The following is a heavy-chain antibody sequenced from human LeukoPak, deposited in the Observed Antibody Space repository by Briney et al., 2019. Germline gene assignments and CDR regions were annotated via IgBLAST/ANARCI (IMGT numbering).Heavy chain of an antibody. CDR1: GGSISSYY. V-gene: IGHV4-59*01. D-gene: IGHD6-19*01. CDR2: IYYSGST. CDR3: AREGSIAVAGDHYYCGMDV. J-gene: IGHJ6*02. Sequence: PSETLSLTCTVSGGSISSYYWSWIRQPPGKGLEWIGYIYYSGSTNYNPSLKSRVTISVDTSKNQFSLKLSSVTAADTAVYYCAREGSIAVAGDHYYCGMDVWGQGTTVTVSS.